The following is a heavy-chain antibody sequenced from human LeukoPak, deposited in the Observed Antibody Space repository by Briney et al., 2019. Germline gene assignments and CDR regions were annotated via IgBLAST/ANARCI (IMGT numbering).Heavy chain of an antibody. CDR1: GFTFSSYS. D-gene: IGHD6-19*01. V-gene: IGHV3-48*01. CDR2: ISSSSSTI. CDR3: ARYATIAVAGTGDFDY. Sequence: PGGSLRLSCAASGFTFSSYSMNWVRQAPGKGLEWVSYISSSSSTIYYADSVKSRFTISRDNAKNSLHLQMNSLRAEDTAVYYCARYATIAVAGTGDFDYWGQGTLVTVS. J-gene: IGHJ4*02.